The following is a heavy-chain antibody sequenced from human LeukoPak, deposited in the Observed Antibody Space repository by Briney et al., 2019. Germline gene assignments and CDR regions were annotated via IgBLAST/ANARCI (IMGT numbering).Heavy chain of an antibody. Sequence: SETLSLTCTVSGGSISSSSYYWGWIRQPPGKGLEWIGYIYYSGSTYYNPSLNSRVTISVDTSKNQFSLKLSSVTAADTAVYYCARARCSSTSCYISDGAFDIWGQGTMVTVSS. CDR3: ARARCSSTSCYISDGAFDI. CDR2: IYYSGST. V-gene: IGHV4-30-4*08. J-gene: IGHJ3*02. CDR1: GGSISSSSYY. D-gene: IGHD2-2*02.